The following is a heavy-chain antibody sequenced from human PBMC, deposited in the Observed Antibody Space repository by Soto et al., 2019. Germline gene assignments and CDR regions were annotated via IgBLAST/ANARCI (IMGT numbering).Heavy chain of an antibody. CDR3: ARALDGDNYVVGY. CDR2: ISYGGSHK. V-gene: IGHV3-30-3*01. CDR1: GFTFCSYA. J-gene: IGHJ1*01. D-gene: IGHD3-10*02. Sequence: QVQLVESGGGVVQPGRSLRLSCAASGFTFCSYAMHWVRQAPGKGLELVAVISYGGSHKYYAFSVKGRFTISRHNSKNTLYLQMTSVRAAATAVYYWARALDGDNYVVGYWGEGTLVSVSS.